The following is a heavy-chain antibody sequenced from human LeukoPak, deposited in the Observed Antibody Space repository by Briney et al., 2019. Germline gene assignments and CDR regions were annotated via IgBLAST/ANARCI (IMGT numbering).Heavy chain of an antibody. Sequence: GGSLRLSCAASGFPFGDYYMTWIRQAPGKGLEWISYISRSGDTLYYADSVEGRFTISRDNAKNSLFLQMNSLRADDTAVYYCAREVVIFPDYYYYGMDVWGQGTTVTVSS. CDR3: AREVVIFPDYYYYGMDV. D-gene: IGHD2/OR15-2a*01. CDR1: GFPFGDYY. V-gene: IGHV3-11*01. CDR2: ISRSGDTL. J-gene: IGHJ6*02.